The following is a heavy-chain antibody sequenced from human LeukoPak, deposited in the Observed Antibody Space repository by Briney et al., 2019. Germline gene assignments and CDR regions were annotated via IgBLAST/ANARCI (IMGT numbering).Heavy chain of an antibody. CDR2: IYYSGST. J-gene: IGHJ4*02. D-gene: IGHD5-18*01. CDR3: ARETAMVKALDY. CDR1: GGSISSYY. Sequence: PSETLSLTCTVSGGSISSYYWSWIRQPPGKGLEWIGYIYYSGSTNYNPSLKSRVTISVDTSKNQFSLKLSSVTAADTAVYYCARETAMVKALDYWGQGTLVTVSS. V-gene: IGHV4-59*01.